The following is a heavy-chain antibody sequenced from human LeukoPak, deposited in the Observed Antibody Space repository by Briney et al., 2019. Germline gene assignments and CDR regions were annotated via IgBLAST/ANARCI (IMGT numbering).Heavy chain of an antibody. D-gene: IGHD1-26*01. CDR3: VRDNRSYNFDY. CDR1: GFTFSGYW. V-gene: IGHV3-74*01. J-gene: IGHJ4*02. Sequence: GGSLRLSCAASGFTFSGYWMHWVRQAPGKGLMWVSCIKSDGSFTSIADSAKGRFTISRDNAKNTVYLQMNSLRAEDTAVYYCVRDNRSYNFDYWGQGTLVTVSS. CDR2: IKSDGSFT.